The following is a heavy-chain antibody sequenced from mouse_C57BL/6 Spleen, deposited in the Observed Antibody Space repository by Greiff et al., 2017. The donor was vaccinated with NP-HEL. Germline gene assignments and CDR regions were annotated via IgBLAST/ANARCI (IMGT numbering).Heavy chain of an antibody. CDR1: GYTFTSYW. V-gene: IGHV1-72*01. J-gene: IGHJ3*01. CDR3: ARSYYDYGPLAY. D-gene: IGHD2-4*01. CDR2: IDPNSGGT. Sequence: QVQLKQPGAELVKPGASVKLSCKASGYTFTSYWMHWVKQRPGRGLEWIGRIDPNSGGTKYNEKFKSKATLTVDKPSSPAYMQLSSLTSEDSAVYYCARSYYDYGPLAYWGQGTLVTVSA.